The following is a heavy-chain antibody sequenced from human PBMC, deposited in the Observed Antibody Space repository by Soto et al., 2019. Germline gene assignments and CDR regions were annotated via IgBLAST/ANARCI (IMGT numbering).Heavy chain of an antibody. CDR3: ARRPIMITLGGVIDYYFDF. D-gene: IGHD3-16*02. Sequence: PSETLSLTCTVSGGSISSSNYYWGWIRQPPGKGLEWIGNIYNRGSTSYNPSLRSRVTISIDTSKNQFSLKLTSVSAADTAVYYCARRPIMITLGGVIDYYFDFWGQGSLVTVSS. J-gene: IGHJ4*02. CDR2: IYNRGST. V-gene: IGHV4-39*01. CDR1: GGSISSSNYY.